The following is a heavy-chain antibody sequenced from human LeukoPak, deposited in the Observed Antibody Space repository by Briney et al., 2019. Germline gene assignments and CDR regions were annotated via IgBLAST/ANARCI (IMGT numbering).Heavy chain of an antibody. CDR3: ARVPFYYDSSGYFPYFFDY. J-gene: IGHJ4*02. D-gene: IGHD3-22*01. CDR1: GFTFSDYS. CDR2: ITRSGSHI. V-gene: IGHV3-21*01. Sequence: KAGGSLRLSCAASGFTFSDYSMNWVRQAPGKGLEWVSSITRSGSHIYYADSVKGRFTISRDNAKNSMFLQMNSLRAEDTAVYYCARVPFYYDSSGYFPYFFDYWGQGTLVTVSS.